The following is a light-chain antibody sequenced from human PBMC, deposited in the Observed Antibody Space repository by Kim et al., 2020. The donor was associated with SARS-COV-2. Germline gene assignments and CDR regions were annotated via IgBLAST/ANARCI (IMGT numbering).Light chain of an antibody. CDR3: QQYTNCPLMHT. CDR1: QSVSNN. Sequence: EIVLTQSPATLSVSPGERATLSCRASQSVSNNLAWYQQKPGQAPRLLIYGASTRATDIPTRFSGSGSGTEFTLTISSLQPEDLAIYYCQQYTNCPLMHTFGQGTKLEI. J-gene: IGKJ2*01. CDR2: GAS. V-gene: IGKV3-15*01.